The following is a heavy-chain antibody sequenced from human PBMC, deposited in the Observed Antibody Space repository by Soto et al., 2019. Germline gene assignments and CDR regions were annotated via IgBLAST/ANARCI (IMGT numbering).Heavy chain of an antibody. V-gene: IGHV1-69*02. J-gene: IGHJ4*02. CDR3: ARSSLDGYNYGY. Sequence: VASVKVSCKASGGTFSSYTISWVRQAPGQGLEWMGRIILILGIANYAQKFRGRVTITADKSTSTAYMELSSLRSEDTAVYYCARSSLDGYNYGYWGQGTLVTVS. CDR1: GGTFSSYT. CDR2: IILILGIA. D-gene: IGHD5-12*01.